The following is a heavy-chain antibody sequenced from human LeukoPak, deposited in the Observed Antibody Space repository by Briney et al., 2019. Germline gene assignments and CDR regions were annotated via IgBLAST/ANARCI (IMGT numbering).Heavy chain of an antibody. V-gene: IGHV4-39*01. CDR3: ARGPNSETFDY. J-gene: IGHJ4*02. Sequence: SETLSLTCTVSGGSISSSSYYWGWIRQPPGKGLEWIGSTYYSGSTYYNPSLKSRVTISVDTSKSQFSLRLSSVTAADTAVYYCARGPNSETFDYWGQGTLVTVSS. CDR2: TYYSGST. CDR1: GGSISSSSYY. D-gene: IGHD2/OR15-2a*01.